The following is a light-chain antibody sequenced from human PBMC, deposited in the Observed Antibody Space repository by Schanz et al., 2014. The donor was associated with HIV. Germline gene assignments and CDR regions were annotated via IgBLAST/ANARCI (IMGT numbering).Light chain of an antibody. CDR1: QTVNPY. CDR2: GAS. Sequence: EIVLTQSPGTLSLSPGERATLSCRASQTVNPYSLAWYQQKRGQAPRLLIYGASTRATGIPARFSGSGSGTEFTLTISSLQSEDFAVYSCQQYNNWPRTFGQGTKVEIK. V-gene: IGKV3-15*01. J-gene: IGKJ1*01. CDR3: QQYNNWPRT.